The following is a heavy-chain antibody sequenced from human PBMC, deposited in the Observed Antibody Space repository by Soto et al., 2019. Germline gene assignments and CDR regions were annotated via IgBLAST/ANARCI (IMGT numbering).Heavy chain of an antibody. CDR2: INAGNGNT. D-gene: IGHD6-19*01. Sequence: ASVKVSCKTSGYIFTTYAMHWVRQAPGQGLQWVGWINAGNGNTESSQTFQGRVTITRDTAATTVYMTLYNLTSEDTALYFCARVQWLALTHLNNHFGMEVWGQGTTVTVSS. V-gene: IGHV1-3*01. CDR3: ARVQWLALTHLNNHFGMEV. J-gene: IGHJ6*02. CDR1: GYIFTTYA.